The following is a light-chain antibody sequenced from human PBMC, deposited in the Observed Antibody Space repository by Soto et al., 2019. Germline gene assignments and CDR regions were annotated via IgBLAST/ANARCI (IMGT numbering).Light chain of an antibody. Sequence: QSALTQPASVSGSPGQSIAISCTGTSSDVGNNNLVSWYQQRPGRAPKLMIYEVTKWPSGVSDRFSGSKSGNTASLTISGLQAEDEADYYCCSFADATTFYVFGSGTKVTVL. V-gene: IGLV2-23*02. CDR1: SSDVGNNNL. CDR2: EVT. CDR3: CSFADATTFYV. J-gene: IGLJ1*01.